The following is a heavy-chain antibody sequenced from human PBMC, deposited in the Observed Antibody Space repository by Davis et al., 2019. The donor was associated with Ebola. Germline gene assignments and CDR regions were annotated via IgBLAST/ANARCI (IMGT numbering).Heavy chain of an antibody. D-gene: IGHD2-8*02. V-gene: IGHV4-59*01. CDR2: IYYSGST. J-gene: IGHJ4*02. Sequence: MPGGSLRLSCTVSGGSISRYYWSWIRQPPGKGLEWIGYIYYSGSTNYNPSLKSRVTISVDTSKNQFSLRLNSVTAADTAVYYCARDGDPYCLRGVCYEYWGQGTLVTVSS. CDR1: GGSISRYY. CDR3: ARDGDPYCLRGVCYEY.